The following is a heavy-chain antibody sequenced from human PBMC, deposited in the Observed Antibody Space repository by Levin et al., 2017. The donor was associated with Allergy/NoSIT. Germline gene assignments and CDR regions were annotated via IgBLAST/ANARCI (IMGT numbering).Heavy chain of an antibody. D-gene: IGHD2-15*01. CDR2: IWYDGSNK. J-gene: IGHJ4*02. CDR1: GFTFRSYG. CDR3: ARDGLGYCSGGSCYEPDY. V-gene: IGHV3-33*01. Sequence: GGSLRLSCAASGFTFRSYGMHWVRQAAGKGLEWVAVIWYDGSNKYYADSVKGRFTISRDNSKNTLYLEMNSLRAEDTAVYYCARDGLGYCSGGSCYEPDYWGQGTLVTVSS.